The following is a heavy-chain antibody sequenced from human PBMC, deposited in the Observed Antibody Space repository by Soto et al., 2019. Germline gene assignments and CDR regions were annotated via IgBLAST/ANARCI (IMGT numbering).Heavy chain of an antibody. D-gene: IGHD3-22*01. Sequence: EVQLVESGGGLVQPGGSRRVSCAASGFSFSNYAMNWVCQAPGKGREWVAYISIGSGSIFYADSVKGRFTISRDDAKNSLYMQMNTLRDEDTAVYYCVRDDRWAFDFWGQGTRVTVSS. CDR3: VRDDRWAFDF. J-gene: IGHJ3*01. V-gene: IGHV3-48*02. CDR2: ISIGSGSI. CDR1: GFSFSNYA.